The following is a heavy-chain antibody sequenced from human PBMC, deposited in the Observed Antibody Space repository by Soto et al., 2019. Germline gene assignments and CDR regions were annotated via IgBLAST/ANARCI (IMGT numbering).Heavy chain of an antibody. CDR3: AKDLSGYDTFDY. V-gene: IGHV3-23*01. CDR2: ISGSGGST. J-gene: IGHJ4*02. D-gene: IGHD5-12*01. Sequence: EVQLLESGGGLVQPGGSLRLSCAASGFTFSSYAMSWVRQAPGKGLEWVSAISGSGGSTYYADSVKGRFTISSDNSKNTLYLQMNSLRAEDTAVYYCAKDLSGYDTFDYWGQGTLVTVSS. CDR1: GFTFSSYA.